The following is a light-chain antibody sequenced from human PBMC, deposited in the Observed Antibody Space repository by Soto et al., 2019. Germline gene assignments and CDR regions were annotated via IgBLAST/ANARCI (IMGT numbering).Light chain of an antibody. CDR3: QSYDSSLSVV. V-gene: IGLV1-40*01. CDR1: SSNIGAGYD. CDR2: GNS. Sequence: QSALTQPPSVSGAPGQRVTISCTGSSSNIGAGYDVHWYQQLPGTAPKLLIYGNSNRPSGVPDRFSGSKSGTSASLAITGLQAEDEADYYCQSYDSSLSVVFGTGTKVT. J-gene: IGLJ1*01.